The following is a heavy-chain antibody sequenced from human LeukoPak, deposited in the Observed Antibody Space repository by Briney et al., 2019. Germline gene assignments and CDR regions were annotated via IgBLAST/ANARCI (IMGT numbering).Heavy chain of an antibody. V-gene: IGHV3-74*01. CDR3: ARHKNYGSDY. J-gene: IGHJ4*02. D-gene: IGHD3-10*01. Sequence: RPGGSLRLSCAASGFTFSSYWMHWVRQAPGKGLVWVSRITTEASSTTYADSVKGRFTISRDNAKNTLYLQMNSLRAEDTAVYYCARHKNYGSDYWGQGTLVTVSS. CDR2: ITTEASST. CDR1: GFTFSSYW.